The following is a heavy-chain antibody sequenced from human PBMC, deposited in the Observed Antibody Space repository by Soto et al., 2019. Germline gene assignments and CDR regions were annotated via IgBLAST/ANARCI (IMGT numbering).Heavy chain of an antibody. CDR1: GFTFSSYW. Sequence: LRLSCAASGFTFSSYWMHWVRQAPGKGLVWVSRINSDGSSTSCADSVKGRFTISRDNAKNTLYLQMNSLRAEDTAVYYCARDGSDIVVVPAAIPDNWFDPWGQGTLVTVSS. CDR2: INSDGSST. D-gene: IGHD2-2*01. V-gene: IGHV3-74*01. CDR3: ARDGSDIVVVPAAIPDNWFDP. J-gene: IGHJ5*02.